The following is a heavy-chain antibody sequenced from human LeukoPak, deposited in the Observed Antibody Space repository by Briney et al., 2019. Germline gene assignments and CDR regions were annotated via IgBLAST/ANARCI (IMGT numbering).Heavy chain of an antibody. J-gene: IGHJ4*02. V-gene: IGHV3-21*01. CDR2: TSSSSSYI. D-gene: IGHD3-10*01. CDR1: GFTFSSYK. CDR3: ARELISSGSLDY. Sequence: PGGSLRLSCAASGFTFSSYKMNWVRQAPGKGLEWVSSTSSSSSYIYYADSVRGRFTISRDNAKNSLYLQTNSLRAEDTAVYYCARELISSGSLDYWGQGTLVTVSS.